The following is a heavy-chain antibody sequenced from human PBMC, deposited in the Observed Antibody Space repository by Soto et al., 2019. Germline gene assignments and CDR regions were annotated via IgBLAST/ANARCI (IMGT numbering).Heavy chain of an antibody. J-gene: IGHJ6*02. D-gene: IGHD3-3*01. CDR1: GYTFTSCG. V-gene: IGHV1-18*01. Sequence: ASVKVSCKASGYTFTSCGISWLRHAPGQGLEWMGWISAYNGNTNYAQKLQGRVTMTTDTSTSTAYMELRSLRSDDTAVYYCARGDMERMTIFGVVRYGMDVWGQGTTVTVSS. CDR2: ISAYNGNT. CDR3: ARGDMERMTIFGVVRYGMDV.